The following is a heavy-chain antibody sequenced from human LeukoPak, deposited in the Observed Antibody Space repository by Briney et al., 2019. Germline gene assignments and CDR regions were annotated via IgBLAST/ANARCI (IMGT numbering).Heavy chain of an antibody. D-gene: IGHD5-24*01. CDR1: GFTFSSYS. J-gene: IGHJ3*02. Sequence: GGSLRLSCAASGFTFSSYSMSWVRQAPGKGLEWVSYISSSSSTIYYADSVKGRFTISRDNAKNSPYLQMNSLRAEDTAVYYCARGAVDDAFDIWGQGTMVTVSS. CDR2: ISSSSSTI. CDR3: ARGAVDDAFDI. V-gene: IGHV3-48*01.